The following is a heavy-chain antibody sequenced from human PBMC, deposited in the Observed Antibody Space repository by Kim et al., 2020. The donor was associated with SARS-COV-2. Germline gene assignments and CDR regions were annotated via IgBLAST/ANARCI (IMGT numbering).Heavy chain of an antibody. CDR1: GFSLKTSGMG. J-gene: IGHJ6*02. Sequence: SGPTLVKPTQTLTLTCSLSGFSLKTSGMGVGWIRQTPGKALEWLGFIYRDNQKRYSPSLKDRITITRDTSKTQVVLTMTNMDPAESGTYYCAQYYDFWSGSYSYGVDVWDQGTTVTVSS. D-gene: IGHD3-3*01. V-gene: IGHV2-5*02. CDR2: IYRDNQK. CDR3: AQYYDFWSGSYSYGVDV.